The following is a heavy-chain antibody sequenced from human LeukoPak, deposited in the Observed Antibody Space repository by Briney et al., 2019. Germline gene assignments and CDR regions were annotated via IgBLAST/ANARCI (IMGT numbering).Heavy chain of an antibody. CDR2: IYSGGST. CDR1: GFTVSSNY. CDR3: ASEGKYYYDSSGYYYVGYFQH. J-gene: IGHJ1*01. Sequence: GGSLRLSCAASGFTVSSNYMSWVRQAPGKGLEWVSVIYSGGSTYYADSVKGRFTISRDNSKNTLYLQMNSLRAEDTAVYYCASEGKYYYDSSGYYYVGYFQHWGQGTLVTVSS. D-gene: IGHD3-22*01. V-gene: IGHV3-53*01.